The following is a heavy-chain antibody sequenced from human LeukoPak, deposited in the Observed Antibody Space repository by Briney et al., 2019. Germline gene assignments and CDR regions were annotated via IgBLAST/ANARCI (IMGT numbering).Heavy chain of an antibody. CDR1: GFTVISYW. CDR3: ARDVGYGDYHKGVLAY. D-gene: IGHD4-17*01. V-gene: IGHV3-74*01. CDR2: INSDGSST. Sequence: GGSLRLSCSASGFTVISYWLHWWRQAPGKGLVWVSRINSDGSSTSYADSVKGRFTISRDNAKNTLYLQMNSLRAEDTAVYYCARDVGYGDYHKGVLAYLGQGTLVTVSS. J-gene: IGHJ4*02.